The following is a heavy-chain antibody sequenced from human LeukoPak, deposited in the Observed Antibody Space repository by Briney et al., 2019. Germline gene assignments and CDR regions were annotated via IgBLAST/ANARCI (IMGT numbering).Heavy chain of an antibody. J-gene: IGHJ4*02. V-gene: IGHV3-23*01. CDR1: GFTFSSYA. D-gene: IGHD3-22*01. CDR3: AKVLTTYYYDSSGYP. Sequence: GGSLRLSCAASGFTFSSYAMSWVRQAPWKGLEWVSAIRGSGDRTYYADSVKGRFTISRDNSKNTLYLQMNSLRAEDTAIYYCAKVLTTYYYDSSGYPWGQGTLVTVSS. CDR2: IRGSGDRT.